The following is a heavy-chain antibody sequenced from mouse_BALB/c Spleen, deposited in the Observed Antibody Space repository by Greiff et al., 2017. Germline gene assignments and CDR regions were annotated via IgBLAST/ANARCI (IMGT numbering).Heavy chain of an antibody. D-gene: IGHD1-1*01. CDR2: IYWDDDK. CDR3: ARRLLRGVWDY. V-gene: IGHV8-12*01. Sequence: QVTLKVSGPGILQPSQTLSLTCSFSGFSLSTSGMGVSWIRQPSGKGLEWLAHIYWDDDKRYNPSLKSRLTISKDTSRNQVFLKITSVDTADTATYYCARRLLRGVWDYWGQGTTLTVSS. J-gene: IGHJ2*01. CDR1: GFSLSTSGMG.